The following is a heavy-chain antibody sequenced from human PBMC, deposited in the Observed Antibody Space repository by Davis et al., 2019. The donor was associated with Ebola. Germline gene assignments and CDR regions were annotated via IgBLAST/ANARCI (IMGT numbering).Heavy chain of an antibody. CDR1: GFTFSSYS. Sequence: PGGSLRLSCAASGFTFSSYSMNWVRQAPGKGLEWVSSISSSSSYIYYADSVKGRFTISRDNSKNTLYLQMNSLRAEDTAVYYCAKDRGGTHLGYWGQGTLVTVSS. V-gene: IGHV3-21*01. CDR2: ISSSSSYI. D-gene: IGHD1-26*01. J-gene: IGHJ4*02. CDR3: AKDRGGTHLGY.